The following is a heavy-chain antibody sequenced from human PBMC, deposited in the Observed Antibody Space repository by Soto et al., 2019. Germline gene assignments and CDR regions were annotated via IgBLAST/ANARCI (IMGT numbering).Heavy chain of an antibody. J-gene: IGHJ3*02. Sequence: ESGGGLVQPGGSLRLSCAASGFTFSNYVMNWVRQAPGKGLEWVSTISYSADKTFYADSVKGRFTISRDNSRDTLFLQMNGLRADDAAVYYCARRARTATTNWGAFDIWGQGTMVTVSS. CDR3: ARRARTATTNWGAFDI. CDR2: ISYSADKT. CDR1: GFTFSNYV. V-gene: IGHV3-23*01. D-gene: IGHD1-7*01.